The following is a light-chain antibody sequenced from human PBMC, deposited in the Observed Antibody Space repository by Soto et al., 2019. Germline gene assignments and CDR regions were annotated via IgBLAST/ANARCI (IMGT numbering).Light chain of an antibody. V-gene: IGKV3-20*01. CDR1: QTVSTY. Sequence: IVLTQSPATLSLSPGERATLSCRARQTVSTYLSWYQHKPGQAPRLLIYDTSTRATGVPARFSGSRSGTDFTLTISRLEPEDFAVYYCQQYGSSGTFGQGTKVDIK. CDR3: QQYGSSGT. CDR2: DTS. J-gene: IGKJ1*01.